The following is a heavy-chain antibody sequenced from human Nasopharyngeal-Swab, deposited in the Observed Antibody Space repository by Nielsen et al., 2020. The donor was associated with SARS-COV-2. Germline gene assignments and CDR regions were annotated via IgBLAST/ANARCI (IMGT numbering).Heavy chain of an antibody. CDR3: ARDIRTCDILTGYSLGYFDL. V-gene: IGHV4-59*01. D-gene: IGHD3-9*01. CDR2: IYDSGNT. J-gene: IGHJ2*01. Sequence: WIRQPPGKGLEWIGYIYDSGNTNYNPILKSRVTISVDTSKNQFSLKLSSVTAADTAVYYCARDIRTCDILTGYSLGYFDLWGRGTLVTVSS.